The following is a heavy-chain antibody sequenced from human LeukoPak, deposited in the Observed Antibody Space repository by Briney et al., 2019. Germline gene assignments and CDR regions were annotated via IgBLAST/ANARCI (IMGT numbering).Heavy chain of an antibody. V-gene: IGHV3-21*04. J-gene: IGHJ4*02. CDR1: GFTFSSYS. Sequence: GGSLRLSCAASGFTFSSYSMNWVRQAPGKGLEWVSSISSSSSYIYYADSVKGRFTISRDNTKNTLYLQMNSLRAEDTAVYYCANILSDYGGPPGDYWGQGTLVTVSS. CDR3: ANILSDYGGPPGDY. D-gene: IGHD4-23*01. CDR2: ISSSSSYI.